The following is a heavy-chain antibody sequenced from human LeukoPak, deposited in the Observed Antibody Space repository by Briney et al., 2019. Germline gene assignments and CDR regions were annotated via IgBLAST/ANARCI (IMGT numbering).Heavy chain of an antibody. CDR2: ISGSGGST. J-gene: IGHJ4*02. D-gene: IGHD3-10*01. V-gene: IGHV3-23*01. CDR1: GFTFSSYA. Sequence: GGSLRLSCAASGFTFSSYAMRWVRQAPGKGLEWVSAISGSGGSTYYADSVKGRFTISRDNSKNTLYLQMNSLRAEDTAIYYCAPTADRWFGESRDLFDYWGQGTLVTVSS. CDR3: APTADRWFGESRDLFDY.